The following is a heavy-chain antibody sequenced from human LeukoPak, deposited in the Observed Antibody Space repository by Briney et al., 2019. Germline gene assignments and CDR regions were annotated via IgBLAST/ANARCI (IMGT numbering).Heavy chain of an antibody. D-gene: IGHD3-3*01. Sequence: GRSLRLSCAASGYTFTGYYMHWVRQAPGQGLEWMGRINPNSGGTNYAQKFQGWVTMTRDTSISTAYMELSRLRSDDTAVYYCAGLYYDFWSGYTDAFDIWGQGTMVTVSS. CDR2: INPNSGGT. V-gene: IGHV1-2*04. CDR1: GYTFTGYY. CDR3: AGLYYDFWSGYTDAFDI. J-gene: IGHJ3*02.